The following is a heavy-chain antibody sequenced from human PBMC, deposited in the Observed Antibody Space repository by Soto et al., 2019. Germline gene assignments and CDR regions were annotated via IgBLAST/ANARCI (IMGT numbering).Heavy chain of an antibody. CDR2: ILSKAGNYAT. Sequence: EVQLVESGGGLVQPGGSLKLSCAASGFIFSGSAVHWVRQASGKGLEWVGRILSKAGNYATAYPASMKGRFTISRDDSDNTAFLQMNSLKTEDTAVYYCIRGVSPYYYDYWGQGTLVAVSS. J-gene: IGHJ4*02. V-gene: IGHV3-73*01. D-gene: IGHD3-3*01. CDR3: IRGVSPYYYDY. CDR1: GFIFSGSA.